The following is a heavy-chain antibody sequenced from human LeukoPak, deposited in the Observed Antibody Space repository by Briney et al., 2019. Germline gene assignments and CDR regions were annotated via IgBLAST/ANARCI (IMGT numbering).Heavy chain of an antibody. V-gene: IGHV3-21*04. Sequence: GGSLRLSCVASGFTFTRFNMNWVRQAPGKGLELVSSITTSGTYIYYADSVKGRFTISRDNAKNSLYLQMNSLRAEDTAVYYCAKEDSEGGPNWFDPWGQGTLVTVSS. CDR2: ITTSGTYI. CDR1: GFTFTRFN. D-gene: IGHD1-14*01. CDR3: AKEDSEGGPNWFDP. J-gene: IGHJ5*02.